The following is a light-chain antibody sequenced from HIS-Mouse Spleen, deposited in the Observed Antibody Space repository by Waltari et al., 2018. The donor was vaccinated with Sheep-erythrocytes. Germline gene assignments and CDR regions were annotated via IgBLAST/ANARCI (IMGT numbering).Light chain of an antibody. Sequence: QSALTQPRSVSGSPGQSVTISCTGTSRDVGGYNYVSWYHQHPGKAPKRMIYDVSKRPSGVPDRFSGSKSGNTASLTISGLQAEDEADYYCCSYAGSYNHVFATGTKVTVL. CDR2: DVS. CDR1: SRDVGGYNY. J-gene: IGLJ1*01. V-gene: IGLV2-11*01. CDR3: CSYAGSYNHV.